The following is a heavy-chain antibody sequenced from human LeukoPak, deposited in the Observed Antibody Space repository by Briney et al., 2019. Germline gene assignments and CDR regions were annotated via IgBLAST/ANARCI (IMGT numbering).Heavy chain of an antibody. J-gene: IGHJ6*02. D-gene: IGHD3-10*01. CDR2: ISYDGSNK. Sequence: PGRSLRLSCAASGFTFSSYGMHWVRQAPGKGLEWVAVISYDGSNKYYADSVKGRFTISRDNSKNTLYLQMNSLRAEDTAVYYCARALLWFGEFNYGMDVRGQGTTVTVSS. V-gene: IGHV3-30*03. CDR1: GFTFSSYG. CDR3: ARALLWFGEFNYGMDV.